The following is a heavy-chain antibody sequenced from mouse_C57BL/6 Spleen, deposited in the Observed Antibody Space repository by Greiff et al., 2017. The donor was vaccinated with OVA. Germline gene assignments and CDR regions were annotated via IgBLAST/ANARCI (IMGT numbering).Heavy chain of an antibody. CDR1: GYTFTSYW. Sequence: QVQLQQPGAELVKPGASVKMSCKASGYTFTSYWITWVKQRPGQGLEWIGDIYPGSGSTNYNEKFKRKATLTVDTSSSTAYMQLSSLTSEYSAVYYCARRGYVLDYWGQGTTLTVSS. CDR2: IYPGSGST. J-gene: IGHJ2*01. CDR3: ARRGYVLDY. V-gene: IGHV1-55*01. D-gene: IGHD2-2*01.